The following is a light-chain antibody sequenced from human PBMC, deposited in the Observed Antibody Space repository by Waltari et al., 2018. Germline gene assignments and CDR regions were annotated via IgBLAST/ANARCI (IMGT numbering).Light chain of an antibody. CDR3: QQSDTTPWT. J-gene: IGKJ1*01. V-gene: IGKV1-39*01. CDR1: QSISNY. Sequence: DIQMTQSPSSLSASVGDRVPITCRASQSISNYLNWYKQKPGKAPKLLIYAASSLQSGVPSRFSGSGSGTDFTLTISSLQPEDFASYYCQQSDTTPWTFGQGTKVEIK. CDR2: AAS.